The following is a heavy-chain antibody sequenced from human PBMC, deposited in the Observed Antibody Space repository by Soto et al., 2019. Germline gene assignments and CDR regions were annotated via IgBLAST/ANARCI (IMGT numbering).Heavy chain of an antibody. CDR1: GGSVSSDY. J-gene: IGHJ4*02. CDR2: THNSGNT. D-gene: IGHD6-19*01. V-gene: IGHV4-59*08. CDR3: ARGGWYEDH. Sequence: PSETLSLTCTVSGGSVSSDYWSWIRQPPGKGLEWIGYTHNSGNTDYNPSLKSRVTISLDASRNEFSLSLRSVTAADTAIYYCARGGWYEDHWGGGTLVTVSS.